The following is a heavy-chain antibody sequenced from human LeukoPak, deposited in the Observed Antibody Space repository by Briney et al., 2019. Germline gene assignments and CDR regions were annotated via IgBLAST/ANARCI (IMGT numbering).Heavy chain of an antibody. CDR1: GFTFSSYG. Sequence: GGSLRLSCAASGFTFSSYGMHWVRQAPGKGLEWVAVVSYDGSNKYYADSVKGRFTISRDNSKNTLYLQMNSLRAEDTAVYYCAKVAFGSGSSIFDYWGQGTLVTVSS. D-gene: IGHD3-10*01. CDR3: AKVAFGSGSSIFDY. J-gene: IGHJ4*02. CDR2: VSYDGSNK. V-gene: IGHV3-30*18.